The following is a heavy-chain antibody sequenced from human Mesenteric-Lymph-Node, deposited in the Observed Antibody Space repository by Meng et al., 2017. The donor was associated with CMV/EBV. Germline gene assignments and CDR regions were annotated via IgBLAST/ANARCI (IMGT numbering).Heavy chain of an antibody. J-gene: IGHJ4*02. CDR1: GFTFNTFT. CDR3: AKRPPYSSSWYFFDY. Sequence: GESLKISCAASGFTFNTFTMNWVRQAPGKGLEWVSSISGSGGSTYYADSVKGRFTISRDNSKNTLYLQMNSLRAEDTAVYYCAKRPPYSSSWYFFDYWGQGTLVTVSS. D-gene: IGHD6-13*01. V-gene: IGHV3-23*01. CDR2: ISGSGGST.